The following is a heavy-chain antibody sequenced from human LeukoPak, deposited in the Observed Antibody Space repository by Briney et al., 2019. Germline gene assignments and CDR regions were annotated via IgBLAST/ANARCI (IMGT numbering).Heavy chain of an antibody. CDR3: AKGELLWFGELFDY. CDR2: IMEDGSVK. CDR1: GFNLNRHW. J-gene: IGHJ4*02. Sequence: GGSLRLSCAASGFNLNRHWMSWVRQAPGKGLEWVANIMEDGSVKNYVGSVKGRFTISRDNSKNTLYLQMNSLRAEDTAVYYCAKGELLWFGELFDYWGQGTLVTVSS. V-gene: IGHV3-7*01. D-gene: IGHD3-10*01.